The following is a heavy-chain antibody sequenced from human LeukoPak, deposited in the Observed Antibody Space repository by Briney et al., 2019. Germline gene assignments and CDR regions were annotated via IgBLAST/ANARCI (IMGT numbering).Heavy chain of an antibody. CDR3: ARGYCSSTSCLGGY. J-gene: IGHJ4*02. V-gene: IGHV1-2*06. Sequence: ASVKVSCKASGYTFTGYYIHWVRQAPGQGLEWMGRINPNSDGTNYAQKFQGRVTMTRITSISTAYMELSSLRSDDTAVYYCARGYCSSTSCLGGYWGQGTLVTVSS. CDR2: INPNSDGT. D-gene: IGHD2-2*01. CDR1: GYTFTGYY.